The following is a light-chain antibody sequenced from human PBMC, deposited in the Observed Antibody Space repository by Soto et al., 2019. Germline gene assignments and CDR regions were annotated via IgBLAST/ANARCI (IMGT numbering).Light chain of an antibody. CDR2: WAS. Sequence: DIQMTQSPSTLSASVGDRVIIACRASQSISSSLAWYQQKPGKAPNLLIYWASSLESGVPSRFSGSGSATEFTLTISSLQPDDFATYYCHQYNRFPYTFGRGTKLEIK. V-gene: IGKV1-5*03. CDR3: HQYNRFPYT. J-gene: IGKJ2*01. CDR1: QSISSS.